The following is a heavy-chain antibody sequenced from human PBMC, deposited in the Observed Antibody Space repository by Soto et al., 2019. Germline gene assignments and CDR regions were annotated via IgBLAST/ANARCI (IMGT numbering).Heavy chain of an antibody. CDR2: IKSKTDGGPT. V-gene: IGHV3-15*07. J-gene: IGHJ4*02. CDR3: TTLVSY. CDR1: SVSNDW. D-gene: IGHD2-2*01. Sequence: SVSNDWMNWVRQAPGKGLEWVGRIKSKTDGGPTDYAAPVKGRFTISRDDSKNTLYLQMNSLKTEDTAVYYCTTLVSYWCQGTLVTVS.